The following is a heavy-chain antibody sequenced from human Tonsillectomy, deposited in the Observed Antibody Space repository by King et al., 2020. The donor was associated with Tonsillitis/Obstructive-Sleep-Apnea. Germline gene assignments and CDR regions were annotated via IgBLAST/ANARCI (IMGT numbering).Heavy chain of an antibody. Sequence: VQLVESGAEVKKPGASVNVSCKASGYTFTIYGINWVRQAPGQGLEWMGWISAYSGDTDFAQKFQDRVTITTDTSTSTAYMELRSLRSDDTAVYFCARDHCSGGSCYSDYWGQGTLVTVSS. V-gene: IGHV1-18*01. CDR2: ISAYSGDT. D-gene: IGHD2-15*01. J-gene: IGHJ4*02. CDR3: ARDHCSGGSCYSDY. CDR1: GYTFTIYG.